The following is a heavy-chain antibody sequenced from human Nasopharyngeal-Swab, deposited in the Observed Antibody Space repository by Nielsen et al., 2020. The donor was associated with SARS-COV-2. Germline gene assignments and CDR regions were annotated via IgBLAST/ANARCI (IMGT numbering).Heavy chain of an antibody. J-gene: IGHJ3*02. CDR3: ARDQTISSNAFDI. CDR2: IIPILGIA. CDR1: GGTFSSYA. Sequence: SVKVSCKASGGTFSSYAISWVRQAPGQGLEWMGRIIPILGIANYAQKFQGRVTITADKSTSTAYMELSRLRSDDTAVYYCARDQTISSNAFDIWGQGTMVTVSS. D-gene: IGHD2-2*01. V-gene: IGHV1-69*04.